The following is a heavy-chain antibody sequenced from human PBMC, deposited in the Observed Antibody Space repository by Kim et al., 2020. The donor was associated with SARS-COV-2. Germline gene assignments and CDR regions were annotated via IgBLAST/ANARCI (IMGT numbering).Heavy chain of an antibody. D-gene: IGHD6-13*01. Sequence: YSQKFQGRVTITRDTSASTAYMELSSLRSEDTAVYYCARGGSSWFDAFDIWGQGTMVTVSS. V-gene: IGHV1-3*01. CDR3: ARGGSSWFDAFDI. J-gene: IGHJ3*02.